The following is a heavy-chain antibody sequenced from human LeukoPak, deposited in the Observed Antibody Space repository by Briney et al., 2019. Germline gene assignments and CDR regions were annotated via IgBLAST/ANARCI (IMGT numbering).Heavy chain of an antibody. CDR3: AKAPYYDFWNGYSPSFDP. J-gene: IGHJ5*02. CDR1: GFTFSSYA. V-gene: IGHV3-23*01. D-gene: IGHD3-3*01. CDR2: SGSGGST. Sequence: GGSLRLSCAASGFTFSSYAMSWVRQAPGKGLEWVSGSGSGGSTYYADSVKGRFTISRDNSKNTLYLQMNSLRAEDTAVYYCAKAPYYDFWNGYSPSFDPWGQGTLVTVSS.